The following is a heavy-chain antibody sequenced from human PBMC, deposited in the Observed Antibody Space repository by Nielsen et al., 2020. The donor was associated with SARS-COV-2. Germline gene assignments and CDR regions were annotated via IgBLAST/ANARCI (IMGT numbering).Heavy chain of an antibody. V-gene: IGHV1-24*01. J-gene: IGHJ5*02. CDR3: ATVTVNNWNYERYWFDP. Sequence: ASVKVSCKVSGYTLTELSMHWVRQAPGKGLEWMGGFDPEDGETIYAQKFQGRVTMTEDTSTDTAYMELSSLRSEDTAVYYCATVTVNNWNYERYWFDPWGQGTLVTVSS. CDR2: FDPEDGET. D-gene: IGHD1-7*01. CDR1: GYTLTELS.